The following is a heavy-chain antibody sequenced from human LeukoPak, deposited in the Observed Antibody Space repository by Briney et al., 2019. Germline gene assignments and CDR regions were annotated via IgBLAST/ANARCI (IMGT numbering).Heavy chain of an antibody. Sequence: PSETLSLTCAVSGYSISSSYYWSWIRQPPGKGLEWIGYIYYSGSTNYNPSLKSRVTISVDTSKNQFSLKLSSVTAADTAVYYCARDSSSCTYYYYYYMDVWGKGTTVTVSS. V-gene: IGHV4-61*01. CDR2: IYYSGST. CDR3: ARDSSSCTYYYYYYMDV. CDR1: GYSISSSYY. D-gene: IGHD6-13*01. J-gene: IGHJ6*03.